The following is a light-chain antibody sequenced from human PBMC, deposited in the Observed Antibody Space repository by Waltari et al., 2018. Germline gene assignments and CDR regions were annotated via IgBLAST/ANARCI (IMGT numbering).Light chain of an antibody. CDR3: QQFYSTPYT. CDR2: WAS. J-gene: IGKJ2*01. V-gene: IGKV4-1*01. CDR1: QSILHSSSNRND. Sequence: DIVMTQSPDSLAVSLGERATINCKSSQSILHSSSNRNDLAWYQHKHGQHPKLLIFWASSRESGVPDRFSGSGSGTDFTLTISSLQAEDVAVYYCQQFYSTPYTFGQGTKLEI.